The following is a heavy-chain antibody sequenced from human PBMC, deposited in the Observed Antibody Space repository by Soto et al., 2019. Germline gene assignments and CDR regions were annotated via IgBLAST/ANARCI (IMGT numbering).Heavy chain of an antibody. CDR1: AFSISSGGYY. CDR2: AYYIGST. CDR3: VREYGDRNWFDP. D-gene: IGHD4-17*01. Sequence: QVQLQESGPGLVKPSQTLSLTCSVSAFSISSGGYYWGWVRQHPGQGLEWIGYAYYIGSTFYNRSLKSRVALSMDTSNNQVALKLNSVTAADTAVYYCVREYGDRNWFDPWGQGTLVTVSS. V-gene: IGHV4-31*03. J-gene: IGHJ5*02.